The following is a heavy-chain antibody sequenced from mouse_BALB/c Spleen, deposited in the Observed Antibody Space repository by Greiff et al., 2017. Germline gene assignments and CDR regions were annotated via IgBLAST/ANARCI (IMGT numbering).Heavy chain of an antibody. Sequence: VQLQQSGAELVRPGASVTLSCKASGYTFTDYEMHWVQQTPVQGLEWIGAIGPETGGTAYNQKFKGRATLTADKSSSTAYMERRSLTSEDSAVYYGAAATGFAYWGQGTLVTVSA. D-gene: IGHD1-1*01. V-gene: IGHV1-15*01. J-gene: IGHJ3*01. CDR1: GYTFTDYE. CDR3: AAATGFAY. CDR2: IGPETGGT.